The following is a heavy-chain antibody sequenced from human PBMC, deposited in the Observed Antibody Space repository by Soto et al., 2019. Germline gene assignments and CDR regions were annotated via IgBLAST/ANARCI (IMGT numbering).Heavy chain of an antibody. Sequence: TSETLSLTCTVSGGSISSYYWSWIRQPPGKGLEWIGYIYYSGSTNYNPSLKSRVTISVDTSKNQFSLKLSSVTAADTAVYYCARDGRYCSGGSCYRSEYFQHWGQGTLVTVSS. V-gene: IGHV4-59*01. CDR2: IYYSGST. D-gene: IGHD2-15*01. CDR1: GGSISSYY. CDR3: ARDGRYCSGGSCYRSEYFQH. J-gene: IGHJ1*01.